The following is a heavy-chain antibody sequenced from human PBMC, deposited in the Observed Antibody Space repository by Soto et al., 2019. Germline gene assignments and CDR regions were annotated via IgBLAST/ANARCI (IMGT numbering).Heavy chain of an antibody. Sequence: SETLSLTCTVSGGDISNYYRHWIRQAPGRGLEWIGYFYKTGSTNYNSPLRSRVTISVDTSKKQLSLKLNSVTVADMVVYYCARSAYCGSGCYYYFDSWGQGALVTVS. V-gene: IGHV4-59*01. D-gene: IGHD2-21*02. J-gene: IGHJ4*02. CDR2: FYKTGST. CDR3: ARSAYCGSGCYYYFDS. CDR1: GGDISNYY.